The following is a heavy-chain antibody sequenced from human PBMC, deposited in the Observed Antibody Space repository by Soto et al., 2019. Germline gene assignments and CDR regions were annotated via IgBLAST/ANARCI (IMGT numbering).Heavy chain of an antibody. CDR3: ARQVPAAIRLGWFDP. CDR1: GGSISRSTYY. Sequence: SETLSLTCTVSGGSISRSTYYWGWVRQPPGKGLEWIGSIYYSGSTYYRPSLKSRVTISVDTSKNQFSLKLSSVTAADTAVYYCARQVPAAIRLGWFDPWGQGTLVTVS. D-gene: IGHD2-2*02. CDR2: IYYSGST. V-gene: IGHV4-39*01. J-gene: IGHJ5*02.